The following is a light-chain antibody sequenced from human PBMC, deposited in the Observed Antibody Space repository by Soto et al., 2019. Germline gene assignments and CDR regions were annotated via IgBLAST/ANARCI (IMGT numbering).Light chain of an antibody. V-gene: IGKV1-8*01. CDR1: QGISSY. CDR3: QQSYSTPRT. J-gene: IGKJ1*01. CDR2: AAS. Sequence: AIRRTRSPSSLSASTGDRVTITCRASQGISSYLAWYQQKPGKAPKLLIYAASTLQSGVPSRFSGSGSGTDFTLTISSLQPEDFATYYCQQSYSTPRTFGQGTKVDI.